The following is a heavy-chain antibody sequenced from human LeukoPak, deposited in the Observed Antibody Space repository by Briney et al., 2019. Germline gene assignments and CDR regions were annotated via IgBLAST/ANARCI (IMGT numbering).Heavy chain of an antibody. CDR3: AQKGGTDH. CDR2: ISSSSSAM. D-gene: IGHD2-15*01. J-gene: IGHJ4*02. V-gene: IGHV3-48*02. CDR1: GFTFSSYS. Sequence: PGGSLRLSCAASGFTFSSYSMNWVRQAPGKGLEWISYISSSSSAMYYADSVKGRFTISRDNAKNSLYLQMSSLRDEDTAVYYCAQKGGTDHWGQGTLVTVSS.